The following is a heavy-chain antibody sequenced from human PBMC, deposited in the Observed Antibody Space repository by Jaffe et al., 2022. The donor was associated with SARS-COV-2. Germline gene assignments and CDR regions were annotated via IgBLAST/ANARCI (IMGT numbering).Heavy chain of an antibody. D-gene: IGHD3-22*01. V-gene: IGHV4-31*03. Sequence: QVQLQESGPGLVTPSQTLSLTCTVSGASVSSGRNYWTWIRQLPGKRLEWVGYILSSGVIYYNPSLQSRATISIDTSENQFSLKLNSVTADDTAVYYCAREGGLLPHHAMDVWGQGTTVAVSS. CDR2: ILSSGVI. CDR1: GASVSSGRNY. J-gene: IGHJ6*02. CDR3: AREGGLLPHHAMDV.